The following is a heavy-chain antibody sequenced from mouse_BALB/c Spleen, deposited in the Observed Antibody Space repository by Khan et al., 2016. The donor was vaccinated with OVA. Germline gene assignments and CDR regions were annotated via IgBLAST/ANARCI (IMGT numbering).Heavy chain of an antibody. CDR2: IYPGNGYT. D-gene: IGHD2-14*01. J-gene: IGHJ2*01. Sequence: VKLLESGAELGRPGSSVKLSCKTSGFTFTSYGIKWVRQRPGQGLEWIGYIYPGNGYTVYNEKFQGKATLTSDTSSSTAYMQLTSLTSEDSAIYFCAAAYYRNYFDYWGQGTTLTVSS. V-gene: IGHV1S134*01. CDR3: AAAYYRNYFDY. CDR1: GFTFTSYG.